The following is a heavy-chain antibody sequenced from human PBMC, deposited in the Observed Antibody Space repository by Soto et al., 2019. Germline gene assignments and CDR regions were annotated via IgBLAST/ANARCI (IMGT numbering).Heavy chain of an antibody. CDR1: GFMFSRSG. CDR2: IGGSGRNT. D-gene: IGHD6-13*01. CDR3: AKDGLSDSPSAIDY. V-gene: IGHV3-23*01. J-gene: IGHJ4*02. Sequence: GGSLRLSCAASGFMFSRSGMTWVRQAPGMRLESVAGIGGSGRNTYYADSVKGRFTISRDNSKNTLFLQMNSLRDEDTAIYYCAKDGLSDSPSAIDYWRQGTRVTVSS.